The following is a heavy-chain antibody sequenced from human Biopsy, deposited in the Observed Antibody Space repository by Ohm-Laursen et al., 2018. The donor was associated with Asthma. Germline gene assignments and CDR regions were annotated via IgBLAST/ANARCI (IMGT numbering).Heavy chain of an antibody. CDR2: ISYDGSSI. D-gene: IGHD6-19*01. CDR3: AREGVAGTHIED. J-gene: IGHJ4*02. V-gene: IGHV3-30-3*01. Sequence: SLRLSCAALGFVVSRHHTFRVRQAPGKGLAWVAVISYDGSSIYYADSVKGRFTTSRDNSMNTLSLQMNSLTAEDTAVYYCAREGVAGTHIEDWGQGTLVTVSS. CDR1: GFVVSRHH.